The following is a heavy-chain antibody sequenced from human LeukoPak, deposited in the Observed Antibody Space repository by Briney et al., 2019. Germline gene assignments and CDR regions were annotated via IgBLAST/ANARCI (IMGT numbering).Heavy chain of an antibody. V-gene: IGHV4-31*03. D-gene: IGHD2-15*01. CDR2: IYYSGST. CDR1: GGSISSGGYY. Sequence: SQTLSLTCTVSGGSISSGGYYWSWIRQPPGKGLEWIGYIYYSGSTYYNPSLKSRVTISVDTSKNQFSLMLSSVTAADTAVYYCARSGYCSGGSCSYYYYYYGMDVWGQGATVTVSS. J-gene: IGHJ6*02. CDR3: ARSGYCSGGSCSYYYYYYGMDV.